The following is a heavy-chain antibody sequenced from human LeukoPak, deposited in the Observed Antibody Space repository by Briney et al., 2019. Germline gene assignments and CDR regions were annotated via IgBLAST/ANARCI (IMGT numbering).Heavy chain of an antibody. CDR2: ISSSGSTI. D-gene: IGHD1-14*01. Sequence: GGSLRLSCAASGFTFSDYYMSWIRQAPGKGLEWVSYISSSGSTIYYADSVKGRFTISRDNAKNSLYLQMNSLRAQTTAVYSCPDNHEGNYYYYYMDVWGKGTTVTVSS. CDR3: PDNHEGNYYYYYMDV. J-gene: IGHJ6*03. CDR1: GFTFSDYY. V-gene: IGHV3-11*04.